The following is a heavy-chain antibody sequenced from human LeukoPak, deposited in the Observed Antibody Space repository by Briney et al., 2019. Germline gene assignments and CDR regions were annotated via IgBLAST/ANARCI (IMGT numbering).Heavy chain of an antibody. CDR1: GGTFSSYA. CDR3: ARGNGDSSWYWKRLPYYYYYMDV. D-gene: IGHD6-13*01. Sequence: SVKVSCKASGGTFSSYAISWVRQAPGQGLEWMEGIIPILGTANYAQKFQGRVTITTDESTSTAYMELSSLRSEDTAVYYCARGNGDSSWYWKRLPYYYYYMDVWGKGTTVTVSS. CDR2: IIPILGTA. V-gene: IGHV1-69*05. J-gene: IGHJ6*03.